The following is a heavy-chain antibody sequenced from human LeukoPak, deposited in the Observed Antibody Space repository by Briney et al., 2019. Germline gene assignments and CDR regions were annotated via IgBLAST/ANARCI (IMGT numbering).Heavy chain of an antibody. Sequence: PGGSLRLSCAASGFTFNDYYMSWIRQAPGKGLEWLSYINIGGTNTHYADSVKGRFTISRDNAKKSLYLEVNNLRAEDTAVYYCATDGAGFGTWGQGVLVTVSS. V-gene: IGHV3-11*01. CDR3: ATDGAGFGT. CDR2: INIGGTNT. J-gene: IGHJ5*02. CDR1: GFTFNDYY.